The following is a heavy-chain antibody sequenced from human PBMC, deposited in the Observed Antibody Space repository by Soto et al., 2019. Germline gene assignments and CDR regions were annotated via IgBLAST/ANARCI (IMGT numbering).Heavy chain of an antibody. CDR3: ARVTWRPGGVLAEVDY. Sequence: PSETLSLTCTVSGVSINSYYWTWIRQPPGKGLEWIGYAYYSGTTNYNPSLKSRVTTSVHTSKNQFSLKLTSVTTADTAVYYCARVTWRPGGVLAEVDYWGQGALVTVSS. D-gene: IGHD3-16*01. J-gene: IGHJ4*02. V-gene: IGHV4-59*01. CDR1: GVSINSYY. CDR2: AYYSGTT.